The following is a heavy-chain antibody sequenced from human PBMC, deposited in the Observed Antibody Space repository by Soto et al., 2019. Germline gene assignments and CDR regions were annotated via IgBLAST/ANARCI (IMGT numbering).Heavy chain of an antibody. Sequence: SVKVSCKASGGTFSSYAISWVRQAPGQGLEWMGGIIPIFGTANYAQKFQGRVTITADESTSTAYMELSSLRSEDTAVYYCARGARVVINYYYGMDVWGQGTTVTVSS. CDR3: ARGARVVINYYYGMDV. V-gene: IGHV1-69*13. D-gene: IGHD3-3*01. CDR2: IIPIFGTA. J-gene: IGHJ6*02. CDR1: GGTFSSYA.